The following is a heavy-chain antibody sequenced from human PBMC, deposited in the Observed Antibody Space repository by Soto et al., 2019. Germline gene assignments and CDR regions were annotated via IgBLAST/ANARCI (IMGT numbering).Heavy chain of an antibody. V-gene: IGHV2-5*02. CDR3: APRRRGSYFDY. D-gene: IGHD3-16*01. CDR1: GFSLSTSGVG. J-gene: IGHJ4*02. CDR2: IYWDDDK. Sequence: QITLKESGPTLVKPTQTLTLTCTFSGFSLSTSGVGVGWIRQPPGKALEWLALIYWDDDKRYTPSLKSRLTFTKDTSKNQVVLTMSNMDPVDTATYYCAPRRRGSYFDYWGQGTLVTVSS.